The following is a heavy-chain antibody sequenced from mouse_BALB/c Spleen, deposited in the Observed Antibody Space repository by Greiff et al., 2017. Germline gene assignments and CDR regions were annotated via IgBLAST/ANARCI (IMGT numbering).Heavy chain of an antibody. CDR1: GFNIKDTY. J-gene: IGHJ2*01. CDR3: ARAYYYGSSFDY. V-gene: IGHV14-3*02. Sequence: VQLQESGAELVKPGASVTLSCTASGFNIKDTYMHWVKQRPEQGLEWIGRIDPANGNTKSDPKFQGKATITADTSSNTAYLQLSSLTSEETAVYYCARAYYYGSSFDYWGQGTTLTVSS. CDR2: IDPANGNT. D-gene: IGHD1-1*01.